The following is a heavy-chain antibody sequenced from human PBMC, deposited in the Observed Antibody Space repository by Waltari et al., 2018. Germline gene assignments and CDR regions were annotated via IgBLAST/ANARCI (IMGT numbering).Heavy chain of an antibody. Sequence: EVQLLESGGGLVQPGGSLRLSCAASGFTFSSYAMSWVRQAPGKGLEWVSASIGSGGITYYADSVKGRFTISGDNSKNTLYLQMNSLRAEDTAVYYCAKDVYSSSWDSFDYWGQGTLVTVSS. J-gene: IGHJ4*02. CDR1: GFTFSSYA. D-gene: IGHD6-13*01. CDR2: SIGSGGIT. V-gene: IGHV3-23*01. CDR3: AKDVYSSSWDSFDY.